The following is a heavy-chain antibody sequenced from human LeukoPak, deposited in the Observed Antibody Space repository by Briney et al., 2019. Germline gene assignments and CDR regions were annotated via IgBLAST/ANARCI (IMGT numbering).Heavy chain of an antibody. Sequence: GGSLRLSCAASGFTFSNYAMHWVRQAPGKGLEWVTDIPYDGSNQYYADSVKGRFTISRDNSKDTVYLQMNSLRAEDTAVYYCARAEGYSSGWYSYWGQGTLVTVSS. CDR1: GFTFSNYA. J-gene: IGHJ4*02. CDR2: IPYDGSNQ. V-gene: IGHV3-30*04. CDR3: ARAEGYSSGWYSY. D-gene: IGHD6-19*01.